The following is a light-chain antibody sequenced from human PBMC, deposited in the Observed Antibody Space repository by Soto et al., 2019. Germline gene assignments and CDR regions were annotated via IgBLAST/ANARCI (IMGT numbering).Light chain of an antibody. CDR3: SSYTGSSTPYV. CDR1: SSDVGGYNY. CDR2: EVS. V-gene: IGLV2-14*01. Sequence: QSALTQPASVSGSPGQSITISCTGTSSDVGGYNYVSWHQQHPGKAPKLMIYEVSNRPSGVSNRFSGSKSGNTASLTISGLQAEDEADYYCSSYTGSSTPYVFGTGTKVTVL. J-gene: IGLJ1*01.